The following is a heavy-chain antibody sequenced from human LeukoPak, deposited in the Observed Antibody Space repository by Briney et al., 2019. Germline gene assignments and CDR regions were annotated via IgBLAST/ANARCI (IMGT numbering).Heavy chain of an antibody. CDR3: ARLWYYYDSSGYYPIDY. D-gene: IGHD3-22*01. J-gene: IGHJ4*02. CDR1: GGSISSSSYY. CDR2: IYYSGST. Sequence: SETLSLTCTVSGGSISSSSYYWGWIRQPPGTGLEWIGSIYYSGSTYYSPSLKSRVTISVDTSKNQFSLKLSSVTAADTAVYYCARLWYYYDSSGYYPIDYWGQGTLVTVSS. V-gene: IGHV4-39*01.